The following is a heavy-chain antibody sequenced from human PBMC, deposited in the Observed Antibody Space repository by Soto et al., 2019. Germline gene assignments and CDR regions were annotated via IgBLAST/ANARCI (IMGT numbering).Heavy chain of an antibody. CDR2: ISSSSSVI. J-gene: IGHJ6*03. CDR1: GFILSDCA. CDR3: ARDLSWGSNWYYYMDV. Sequence: EVQLVESGGGLVQPGGSLRLSCATSGFILSDCAMNWVRQAPGKGLEWVSYISSSSSVIDYADSVKGRFTVSRDNARNSLYIQMNSLRAEDTAVYYCARDLSWGSNWYYYMDVWGKGNTVTVSS. V-gene: IGHV3-48*01. D-gene: IGHD7-27*01.